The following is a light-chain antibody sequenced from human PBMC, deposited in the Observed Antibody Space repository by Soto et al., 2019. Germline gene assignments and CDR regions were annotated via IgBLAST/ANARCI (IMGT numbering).Light chain of an antibody. CDR2: GAS. J-gene: IGKJ1*01. V-gene: IGKV3-20*01. CDR1: QSVSSSF. Sequence: EIMLTQSPGTLSLSLGERATLSCRASQSVSSSFLAWYQQKPGQAPRLLIYGASNRATGIPDRFSGSGSGTDYTLTISRLEPEDFAMYLCQHYGTLVWTFGQGTKVEIK. CDR3: QHYGTLVWT.